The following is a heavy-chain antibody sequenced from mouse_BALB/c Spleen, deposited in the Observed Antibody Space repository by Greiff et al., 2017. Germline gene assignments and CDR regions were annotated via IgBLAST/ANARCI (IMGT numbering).Heavy chain of an antibody. CDR1: GYSFTGYY. D-gene: IGHD2-1*01. CDR3: TRWGGNYGWFAY. J-gene: IGHJ3*01. V-gene: IGHV1-42*01. CDR2: INPSTGGT. Sequence: VQLQESGPELVKPGASVTLSCKASGYSFTGYYMHWVKQSPENSLEWIGEINPSTGGTNYNQKFKGKATLTVDKSSSTAYMQLKSLTSEESAVYYCTRWGGNYGWFAYWGQGTLVTVSA.